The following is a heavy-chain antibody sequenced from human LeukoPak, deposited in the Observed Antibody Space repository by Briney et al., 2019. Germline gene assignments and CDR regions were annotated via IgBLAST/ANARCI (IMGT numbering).Heavy chain of an antibody. Sequence: GGSLRLSCAASGFTFSSYAMSWVRQAPGKGLGWVSAISGSGGSTYYADSVKGRFTISRDNSKNTLYLQMNSLRAKDTAVYYCAKASGWLRFPHFDYWGQGTLVTVSS. V-gene: IGHV3-23*01. CDR1: GFTFSSYA. J-gene: IGHJ4*02. D-gene: IGHD5-12*01. CDR2: ISGSGGST. CDR3: AKASGWLRFPHFDY.